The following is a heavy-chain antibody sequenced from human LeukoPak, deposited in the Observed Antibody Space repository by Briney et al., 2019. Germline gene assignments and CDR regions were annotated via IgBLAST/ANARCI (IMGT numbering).Heavy chain of an antibody. V-gene: IGHV1-69*04. CDR3: ARDVDPYSGYDYSDY. CDR1: GGTFSSYA. Sequence: SVKVSCKASGGTFSSYAISWVRQAPGRGLEWMGRIIPILGIANYAQKFQGRVTITADKSTSTAYMELSSLRSEDTAVYYCARDVDPYSGYDYSDYWGQGTLVTVSS. J-gene: IGHJ4*02. D-gene: IGHD5-12*01. CDR2: IIPILGIA.